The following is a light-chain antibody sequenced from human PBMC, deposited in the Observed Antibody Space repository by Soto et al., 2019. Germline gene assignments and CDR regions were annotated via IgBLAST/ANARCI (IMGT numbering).Light chain of an antibody. Sequence: EIVMTQSPATLSVSPGERATLSCRASQSVSSNLAWYQQKPGQPPRLLIYRASTRATGIPARFSGSGSGTDFTLTISSLQSEDFAVYYCQHYNNWPPWTFDQGTKVEIK. J-gene: IGKJ1*01. CDR1: QSVSSN. CDR3: QHYNNWPPWT. V-gene: IGKV3-15*01. CDR2: RAS.